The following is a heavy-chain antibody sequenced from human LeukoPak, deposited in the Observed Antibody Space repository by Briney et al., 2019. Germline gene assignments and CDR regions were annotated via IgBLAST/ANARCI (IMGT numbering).Heavy chain of an antibody. CDR1: GYTFTSYY. V-gene: IGHV1-2*02. Sequence: ASVKVSCKASGYTFTSYYMHWVRQAPGQGLEWMGWINPNSGGTNYAQKFQGRVTMTRDTSISTAYMELSRLRSDDTAVYYCARRIAAAGMYYFDYWGQGTLVTVSS. D-gene: IGHD6-13*01. CDR3: ARRIAAAGMYYFDY. CDR2: INPNSGGT. J-gene: IGHJ4*02.